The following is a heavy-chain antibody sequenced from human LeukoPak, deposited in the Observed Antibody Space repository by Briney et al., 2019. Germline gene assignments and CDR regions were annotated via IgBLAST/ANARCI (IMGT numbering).Heavy chain of an antibody. J-gene: IGHJ3*02. V-gene: IGHV4-39*01. CDR1: GGSISSSSYY. Sequence: SETLSLTCIVSGGSISSSSYYWGWIRQPPGKGLEWIGGIYYSGSTYYNPSLKSRVTISVDTSKNQFSLKLSSVTAADTAVYYCARGYCSSTSCYKVWEAFDIWGQGTMVTVSS. CDR2: IYYSGST. CDR3: ARGYCSSTSCYKVWEAFDI. D-gene: IGHD2-2*02.